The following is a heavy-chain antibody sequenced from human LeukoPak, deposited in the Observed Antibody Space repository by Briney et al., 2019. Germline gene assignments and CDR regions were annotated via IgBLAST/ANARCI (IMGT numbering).Heavy chain of an antibody. D-gene: IGHD2-2*01. CDR1: GGSISSGSYY. Sequence: SETLSLTCTVSGGSISSGSYYWSWIRQPAGKGLEWIGRIYTSGSTNYNPSLKSRVTISVDTSKNQFSLKLSSVTAADTAVYYCARGHRWYQLHPEGYYYYYYMDVWGKGTTVTVSS. J-gene: IGHJ6*03. CDR2: IYTSGST. V-gene: IGHV4-61*02. CDR3: ARGHRWYQLHPEGYYYYYYMDV.